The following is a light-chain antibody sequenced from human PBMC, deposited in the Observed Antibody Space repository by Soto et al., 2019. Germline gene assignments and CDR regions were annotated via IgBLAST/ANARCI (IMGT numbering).Light chain of an antibody. Sequence: IPLTQSPSSLSASVGDRVTITCRARQGISSYLAWYQQKPGKAHKLLIYAASTLQSGVPSRFSGSGSGTDFTLTISSLQPEDFATYYCQQLNSYPLTFGGGTKVEIK. V-gene: IGKV1-9*01. CDR3: QQLNSYPLT. J-gene: IGKJ4*02. CDR1: QGISSY. CDR2: AAS.